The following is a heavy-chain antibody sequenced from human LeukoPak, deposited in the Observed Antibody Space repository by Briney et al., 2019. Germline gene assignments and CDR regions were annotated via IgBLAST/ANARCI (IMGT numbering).Heavy chain of an antibody. D-gene: IGHD1-14*01. Sequence: GGSLRLSCAASGFTFSDYYMSWIRQAPGKGLEWVSYITSGGTKYYADSVKGRFTISRDNAKSSLYLQMNSLRAEDTAVYYCARWYNYFDYWGQGTLVTVSS. CDR1: GFTFSDYY. J-gene: IGHJ4*02. V-gene: IGHV3-11*04. CDR2: ITSGGTK. CDR3: ARWYNYFDY.